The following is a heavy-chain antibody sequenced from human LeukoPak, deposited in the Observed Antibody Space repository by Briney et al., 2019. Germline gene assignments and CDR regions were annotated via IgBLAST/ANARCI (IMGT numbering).Heavy chain of an antibody. D-gene: IGHD3-22*01. CDR3: ARHRLFDSSGYYYDFDY. V-gene: IGHV4-38-2*01. Sequence: SETLSLTCAASGYSINSGYFWGWIRQPPGKGLEYIGSMYHSGSTYHNPSLKSRVTISVDTSKNQFSLKLTSVTAADTAVYYCARHRLFDSSGYYYDFDYWGQGTLVTVSS. CDR2: MYHSGST. J-gene: IGHJ4*02. CDR1: GYSINSGYF.